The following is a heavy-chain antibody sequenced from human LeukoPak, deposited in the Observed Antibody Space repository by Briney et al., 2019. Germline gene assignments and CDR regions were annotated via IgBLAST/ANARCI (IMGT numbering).Heavy chain of an antibody. V-gene: IGHV4-39*01. CDR3: ARAPGTTFDY. CDR2: INHSWST. J-gene: IGHJ4*01. CDR1: GGSIRSSSYY. D-gene: IGHD4-17*01. Sequence: TSSETLSLTCTVSGGSIRSSSYYWAWIRQSPGKGLEWIVSINHSWSTYYNPSLKSRVTISVDTSKNQFSLKLTSVTAADTAVYYCARAPGTTFDYWGHGNMVTVSS.